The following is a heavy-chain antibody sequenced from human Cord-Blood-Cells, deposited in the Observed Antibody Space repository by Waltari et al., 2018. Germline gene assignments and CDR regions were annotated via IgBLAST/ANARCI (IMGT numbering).Heavy chain of an antibody. CDR3: ARGAGGMDV. CDR2: INHSRST. Sequence: QVQLQQWGAGLLKPSETLSLTCAVYGGSFSGYYWSWIRQPPGEGLEGLGEINHSRSTNYNPALKSRVTISVDTSQNQFSLKLSSVTAADTAVYYCARGAGGMDVWGQGTTVTVSS. V-gene: IGHV4-34*01. D-gene: IGHD3-10*01. CDR1: GGSFSGYY. J-gene: IGHJ6*02.